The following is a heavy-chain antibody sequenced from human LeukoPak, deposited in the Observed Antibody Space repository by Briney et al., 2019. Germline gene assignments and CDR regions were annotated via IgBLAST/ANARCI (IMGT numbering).Heavy chain of an antibody. D-gene: IGHD2-2*01. CDR3: ARDRIGYCSSTSCQGNAFDI. V-gene: IGHV4-39*07. J-gene: IGHJ3*02. CDR1: GGSISSSSYY. Sequence: SETLSLTCTVSGGSISSSSYYWGWIRQPPGKGLEWIGSIYYSGSTYYNPSLKSRVTISVDTSKNQFSLKLSSVTAADTAVYYCARDRIGYCSSTSCQGNAFDIWGQGTMVTVSS. CDR2: IYYSGST.